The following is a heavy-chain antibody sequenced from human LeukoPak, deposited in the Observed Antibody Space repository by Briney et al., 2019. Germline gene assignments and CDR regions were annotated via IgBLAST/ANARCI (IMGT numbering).Heavy chain of an antibody. V-gene: IGHV1-3*01. CDR2: INAGNGNT. J-gene: IGHJ4*02. Sequence: ASVKVSCKASGYTFTSYAMHWVRQAPGQRLEWMGWINAGNGNTKYSQKFQGRVTITRDTSASTAYMELSSLRSEDTAVYYCARVSQQGLQGDYGGQGPLVPVSS. CDR3: ARVSQQGLQGDY. D-gene: IGHD6-19*01. CDR1: GYTFTSYA.